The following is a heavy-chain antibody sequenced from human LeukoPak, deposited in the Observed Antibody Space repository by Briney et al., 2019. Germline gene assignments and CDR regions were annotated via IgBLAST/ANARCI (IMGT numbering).Heavy chain of an antibody. D-gene: IGHD3-22*01. J-gene: IGHJ4*02. V-gene: IGHV3-74*01. CDR2: IASDGSGT. Sequence: GGSLRLSCAASGFTFSSYWMNWVCQAPGKGLVRVSRIASDGSGTTYADSVKGRFSISRDNAKNTLYLQMNSLRAEDTAVYYCATSDRGPVDSSGYPSGLAYFDYWGQGTLVAVP. CDR3: ATSDRGPVDSSGYPSGLAYFDY. CDR1: GFTFSSYW.